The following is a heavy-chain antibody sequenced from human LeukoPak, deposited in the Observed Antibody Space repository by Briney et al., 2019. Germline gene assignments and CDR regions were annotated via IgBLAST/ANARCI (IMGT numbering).Heavy chain of an antibody. CDR3: AKRPFESSGPFDS. CDR1: GYTFSSYD. D-gene: IGHD2-15*01. V-gene: IGHV1-8*03. J-gene: IGHJ4*02. Sequence: ASVKVSCKASGYTFSSYDINWVRQATGQGLEWMGWMNPNSGDRGYAQKFQGRVTITRNTSISTAYMELSSLRSEDTAVYYCAKRPFESSGPFDSWGLGTLVTVSS. CDR2: MNPNSGDR.